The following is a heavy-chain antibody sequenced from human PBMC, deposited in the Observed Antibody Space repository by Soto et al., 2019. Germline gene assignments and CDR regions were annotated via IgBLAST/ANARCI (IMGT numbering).Heavy chain of an antibody. CDR2: TYYRSKWYI. V-gene: IGHV6-1*01. D-gene: IGHD6-13*01. Sequence: PSQTLSLTCAISGDSVSGNRAAWNWIRQSPSRGLEWLGRTYYRSKWYIEYATSVKSRMTINPDTSKNQLSLRLNSVTTEETAVYYCSKYPQAAAGTLGYWGQGTLVTVSS. CDR1: GDSVSGNRAA. CDR3: SKYPQAAAGTLGY. J-gene: IGHJ4*02.